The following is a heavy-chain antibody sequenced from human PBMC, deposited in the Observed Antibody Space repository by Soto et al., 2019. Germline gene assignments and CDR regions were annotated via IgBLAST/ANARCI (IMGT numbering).Heavy chain of an antibody. V-gene: IGHV3-23*01. CDR3: ARTWQGDY. J-gene: IGHJ4*02. D-gene: IGHD2-8*01. CDR2: ISGGGGST. Sequence: EVQLLESGGGLVQPGGSLRLSCAASGFTFSTYAMTSVRQAPGKGLEWVSAISGGGGSTYYAASVKGRFTISRDNSKNTLCLQVNSMRAEDTALYYCARTWQGDYWGQGTLVTVSS. CDR1: GFTFSTYA.